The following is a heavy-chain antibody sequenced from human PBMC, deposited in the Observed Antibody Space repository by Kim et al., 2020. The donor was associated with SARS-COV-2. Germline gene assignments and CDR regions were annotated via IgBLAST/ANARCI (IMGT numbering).Heavy chain of an antibody. D-gene: IGHD1-26*01. CDR3: ARDLFSGSYHDY. V-gene: IGHV3-48*03. J-gene: IGHJ4*02. CDR1: GFPFSSYE. CDR2: ISSSGSTI. Sequence: GGSLRLSCAASGFPFSSYEMNWVRQAPGKGLEWVSYISSSGSTIYYADSVKGRFTISRDNAKNSLYLQMNSLRAEDTAVYYCARDLFSGSYHDYWGQGTLVTVSS.